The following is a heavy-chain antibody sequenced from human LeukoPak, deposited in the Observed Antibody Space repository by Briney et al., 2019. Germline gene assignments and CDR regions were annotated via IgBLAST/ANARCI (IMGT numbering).Heavy chain of an antibody. Sequence: ASVKVSCKTSGYTFNNYDINWVRQASGQGLEWMGWMNPNSGNTGYAQTFQGRVTMTRSTSISTAYMELSTLRFEDTAVYYCIRSVRNGHFDYWSQGTLVTVSS. CDR1: GYTFNNYD. D-gene: IGHD2-8*01. V-gene: IGHV1-8*01. CDR2: MNPNSGNT. J-gene: IGHJ4*02. CDR3: IRSVRNGHFDY.